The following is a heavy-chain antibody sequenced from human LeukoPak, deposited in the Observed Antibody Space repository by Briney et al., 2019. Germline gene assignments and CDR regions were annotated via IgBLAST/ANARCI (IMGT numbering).Heavy chain of an antibody. CDR3: AGGEYKQWLVPNY. CDR1: GGTFSSYA. Sequence: ASVKVSCKASGGTFSSYAISWVRQAPGQGLEWMGWMNPNSGNTGYAQKFQGRVTMTRNTSISTAYMEPSSLRSEDTAVYYCAGGEYKQWLVPNYWGQGTLVTVSS. J-gene: IGHJ4*02. V-gene: IGHV1-8*02. CDR2: MNPNSGNT. D-gene: IGHD6-19*01.